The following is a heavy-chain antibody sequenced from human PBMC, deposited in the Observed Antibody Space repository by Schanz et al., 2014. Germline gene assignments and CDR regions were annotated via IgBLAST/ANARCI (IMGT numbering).Heavy chain of an antibody. CDR3: ARGIITMVRGGDVGAFDM. D-gene: IGHD3-10*01. CDR1: GFSFSTHW. J-gene: IGHJ3*02. Sequence: VQLVESGGGLVQPGGSVRLSCGASGFSFSTHWMAWVRQAPGKGLEWVANIGDDGADKYYLDSVRGRFTISRDNSKNALYLQMDSLRAEDTAVYYCARGIITMVRGGDVGAFDMWGQGTMVTVSS. V-gene: IGHV3-7*01. CDR2: IGDDGADK.